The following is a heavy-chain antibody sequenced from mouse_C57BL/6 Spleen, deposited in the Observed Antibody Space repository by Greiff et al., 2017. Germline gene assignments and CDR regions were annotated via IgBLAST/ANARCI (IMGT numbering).Heavy chain of an antibody. CDR1: GYTFTDYY. J-gene: IGHJ1*03. D-gene: IGHD2-3*01. CDR3: ARKDGYYEYFDV. CDR2: IYPGSGNT. V-gene: IGHV1-76*01. Sequence: QLQQSGAELVRPGASVKLSCKASGYTFTDYYINWVKQRPGQGLEWIARIYPGSGNTYYNEKFKGKATLTAEKSSSTAYMQLSSLTSEDAAVYCCARKDGYYEYFDVWGTGTTVTVSS.